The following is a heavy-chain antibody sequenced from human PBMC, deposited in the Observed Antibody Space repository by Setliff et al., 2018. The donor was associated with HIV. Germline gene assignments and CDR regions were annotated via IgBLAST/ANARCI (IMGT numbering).Heavy chain of an antibody. D-gene: IGHD2-21*02. V-gene: IGHV3-11*04. Sequence: GGSLRLSCAASGFDFDNLYMAWIRQAPGKGLEWVSYINVGGGTKYYADSVRGRFTISRDDAKNSLYLQMKFLRAEDTAVYYCLTHHGDPDYWGRGTLVTVSS. CDR3: LTHHGDPDY. J-gene: IGHJ4*02. CDR2: INVGGGTK. CDR1: GFDFDNLY.